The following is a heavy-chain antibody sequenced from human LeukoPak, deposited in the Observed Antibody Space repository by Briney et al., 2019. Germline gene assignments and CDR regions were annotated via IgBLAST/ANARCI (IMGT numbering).Heavy chain of an antibody. Sequence: PSEILSLTCTVSGGSISSYYWSWIRQPPGKGLEWIGYIYYSGSTNYNPSLKSRVTISVDTSKNQFSLKLSSVTAADTAVYYCARNIREDTAMVRLGAFDIWGQGTMVTVSS. CDR3: ARNIREDTAMVRLGAFDI. V-gene: IGHV4-59*01. CDR2: IYYSGST. D-gene: IGHD5-18*01. CDR1: GGSISSYY. J-gene: IGHJ3*02.